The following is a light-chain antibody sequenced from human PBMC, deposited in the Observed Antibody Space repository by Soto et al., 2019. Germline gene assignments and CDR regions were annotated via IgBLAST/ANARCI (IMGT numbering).Light chain of an antibody. CDR2: GAS. V-gene: IGKV3-15*01. CDR3: HQHNNWWT. Sequence: EIVLTQSPATLSLSPGDRATLSCRASQSVTSSLAWFQQKPGQAPRLLIYGASTRAAGIPARFSGSGSGTDFTLTITSLQSEDFGVYYCHQHNNWWTFGQGTKVDIK. J-gene: IGKJ1*01. CDR1: QSVTSS.